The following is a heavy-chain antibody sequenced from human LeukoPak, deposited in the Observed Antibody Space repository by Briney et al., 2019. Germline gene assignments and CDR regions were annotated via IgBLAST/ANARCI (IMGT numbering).Heavy chain of an antibody. D-gene: IGHD3-3*01. V-gene: IGHV3-23*01. CDR2: ISGSGGST. J-gene: IGHJ5*02. CDR1: GFTFSSYA. CDR3: AKTLLRFLEWLSNDWFDP. Sequence: GGSLRLSCAASGFTFSSYAMSWVRQAPGKGLEWVSAISGSGGSTYYADSVKGRFTISRDNSKNTLYLQMNSLRAEDTAVYYCAKTLLRFLEWLSNDWFDPWGQGTLVTVSA.